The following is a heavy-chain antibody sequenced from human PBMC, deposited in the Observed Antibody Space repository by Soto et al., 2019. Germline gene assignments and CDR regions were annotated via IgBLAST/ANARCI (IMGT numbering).Heavy chain of an antibody. CDR3: ARGLKRISAAGLGY. Sequence: QVQLQQWGAGLLKPSETLSLTCAVYGGSFSGYYWSWIRQPPGKGLEWIGEINHSGSTNYNPSLKSRVTISVDTSKNQCSLELSSVTAADTAVYYCARGLKRISAAGLGYWGQGTLVAFAS. CDR1: GGSFSGYY. J-gene: IGHJ4*02. CDR2: INHSGST. D-gene: IGHD6-13*01. V-gene: IGHV4-34*01.